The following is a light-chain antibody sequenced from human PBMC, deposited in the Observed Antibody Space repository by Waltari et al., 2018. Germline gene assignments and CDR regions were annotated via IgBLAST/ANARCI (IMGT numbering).Light chain of an antibody. V-gene: IGKV3-15*01. CDR3: QQYNNWLWT. J-gene: IGKJ1*01. Sequence: ERVMTQSPATLSVSPGERATLSCRASQSVSNNLAWYQQKPGQAPSLLIYGASTRATDIPARFSGSVSGTECTLTISSLQSEDFAVYYCQQYNNWLWTFGQGTKVEVK. CDR2: GAS. CDR1: QSVSNN.